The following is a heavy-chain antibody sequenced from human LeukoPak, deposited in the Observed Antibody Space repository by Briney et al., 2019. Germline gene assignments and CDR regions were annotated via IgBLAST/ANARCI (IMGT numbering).Heavy chain of an antibody. Sequence: GGSLRLSCAASGFTVSSNYMSWVRQAPGKGLEWVSVIYSGGSTYYADSVKGRFTISRDNSKNTVYLQMSSLRAEDTAVYYCAGTYYYDSSGYSYEYWGQGTLVAVSS. CDR3: AGTYYYDSSGYSYEY. V-gene: IGHV3-53*01. J-gene: IGHJ4*02. CDR1: GFTVSSNY. D-gene: IGHD3-22*01. CDR2: IYSGGST.